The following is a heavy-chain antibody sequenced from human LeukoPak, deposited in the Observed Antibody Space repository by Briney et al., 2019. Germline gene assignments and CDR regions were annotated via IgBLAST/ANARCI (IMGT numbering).Heavy chain of an antibody. J-gene: IGHJ3*02. CDR2: ISHDGGAE. CDR3: AKCQFTYESDAFDI. Sequence: GTSLRLSCAVSGFTIRIYGMHWVRQAPGKGLERVAMISHDGGAEHYGDSVKGRFTISRDNSKNTLYLQMNSLGAEDTAVYYCAKCQFTYESDAFDIWGQGTMVTVSS. V-gene: IGHV3-30*18. CDR1: GFTIRIYG. D-gene: IGHD3-16*01.